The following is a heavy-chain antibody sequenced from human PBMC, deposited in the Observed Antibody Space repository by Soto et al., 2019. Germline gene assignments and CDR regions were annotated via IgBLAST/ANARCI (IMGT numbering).Heavy chain of an antibody. CDR3: AKAGLHGRGDWFDP. Sequence: SETLSLTCTVSGGSINNYYWSWIRQTPGKGLEWIANIYHSGRSNYNPSLKSRVIISVDTPNNPFSLTLTSGTAADTAVYYCAKAGLHGRGDWFDPWGQGTPVTVSS. J-gene: IGHJ5*02. D-gene: IGHD1-26*01. V-gene: IGHV4-59*03. CDR2: IYHSGRS. CDR1: GGSINNYY.